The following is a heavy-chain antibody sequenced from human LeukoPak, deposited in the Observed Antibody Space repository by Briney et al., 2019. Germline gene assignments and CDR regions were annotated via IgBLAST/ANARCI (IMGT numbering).Heavy chain of an antibody. V-gene: IGHV3-23*01. CDR1: GFTFSSYA. CDR3: ARGGYSGYDYVSFDY. Sequence: PGGSLRLSCAASGFTFSSYAMSWVRRAPGKGLEWVSGLIENGATTYYADSVKGRFTISSDNAKNSLYLQMNSLRAEDTAVYYCARGGYSGYDYVSFDYWGQGTLVTVSS. J-gene: IGHJ4*02. CDR2: LIENGATT. D-gene: IGHD5-12*01.